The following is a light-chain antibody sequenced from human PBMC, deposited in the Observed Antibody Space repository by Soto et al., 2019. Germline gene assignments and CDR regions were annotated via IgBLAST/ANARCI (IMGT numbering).Light chain of an antibody. CDR1: QSITTY. CDR2: AAS. V-gene: IGKV1-39*01. CDR3: QQYASFPRT. Sequence: MQITQPPSSLSASVGDRVTITCRASQSITTYLNWYRQKPGKAPKLLIYAASSLQTGVPSRFSGSRSGTDFALTISSLQPDDFATYYCQQYASFPRTFGQGTKVDIK. J-gene: IGKJ1*01.